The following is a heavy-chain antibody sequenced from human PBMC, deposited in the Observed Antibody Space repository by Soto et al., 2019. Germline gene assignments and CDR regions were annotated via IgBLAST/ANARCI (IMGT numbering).Heavy chain of an antibody. V-gene: IGHV4-31*03. J-gene: IGHJ6*02. CDR2: IYYSGST. Sequence: PSEALSLTCTVSGGSISSGGYYWSWIRQHPGKGLEWIGYIYYSGSTYYNPSLKSRVTISVDTSKNQFALKLSSVTAADTAVYYCARESGHKITEQHPNYGMDVWGQGTTVTVSS. D-gene: IGHD6-13*01. CDR1: GGSISSGGYY. CDR3: ARESGHKITEQHPNYGMDV.